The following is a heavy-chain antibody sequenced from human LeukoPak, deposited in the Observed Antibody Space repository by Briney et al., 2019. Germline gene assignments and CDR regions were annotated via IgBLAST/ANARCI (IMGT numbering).Heavy chain of an antibody. Sequence: GGSLRLSCAASGFTFSSYAMHWVRQAPGKGLEYVSAITSNGGSTYYADSVKGRFTISRDNSKNTLYLQMGSLRAEDMAVYYCARVGIGGYFDYWGQGTLVTVSS. J-gene: IGHJ4*02. CDR3: ARVGIGGYFDY. CDR1: GFTFSSYA. V-gene: IGHV3-64*02. CDR2: ITSNGGST. D-gene: IGHD3-10*01.